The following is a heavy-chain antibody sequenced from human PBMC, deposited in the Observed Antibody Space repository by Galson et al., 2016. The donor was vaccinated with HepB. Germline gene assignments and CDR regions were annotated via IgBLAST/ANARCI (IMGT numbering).Heavy chain of an antibody. CDR2: MSASNGNT. CDR1: GYTFTSYA. J-gene: IGHJ5*02. V-gene: IGHV1-18*01. CDR3: ARSSFGVSNP. Sequence: SVKVSCKASGYTFTSYAISWVRQAPGQGLEWMGWMSASNGNTDYAQKFHGRVTMTTDTSTNTAYMELRSLRSDDTAMYYCARSSFGVSNPWGQGTLVTVSS. D-gene: IGHD3-3*01.